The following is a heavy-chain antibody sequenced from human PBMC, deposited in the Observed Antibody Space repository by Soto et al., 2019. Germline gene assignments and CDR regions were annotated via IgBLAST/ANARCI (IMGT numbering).Heavy chain of an antibody. V-gene: IGHV1-18*01. D-gene: IGHD1-7*01. Sequence: ASVKVSCKASGYTFTSYGISWVRQAPGQGLEWMGWISAYNGNTNYAQKLQGRVTMTTDTSTSTAYMELRSLRSDDSAVYYCSRDRVNWNSPLFGFDYWGQGTLVTVSS. CDR3: SRDRVNWNSPLFGFDY. CDR2: ISAYNGNT. J-gene: IGHJ4*02. CDR1: GYTFTSYG.